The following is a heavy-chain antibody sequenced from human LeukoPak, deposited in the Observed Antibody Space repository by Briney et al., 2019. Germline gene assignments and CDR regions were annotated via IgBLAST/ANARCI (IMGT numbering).Heavy chain of an antibody. J-gene: IGHJ4*02. CDR3: AKSFILYCGGDCYYEY. D-gene: IGHD2-21*01. V-gene: IGHV3-33*06. CDR1: GFSFSTYG. CDR2: IWYDGTNK. Sequence: PGRSLRLSCAASGFSFSTYGMHWVRQTPGKGLEWVAIIWYDGTNKYYADSVKGRFTISRDNSKNTLYLQMNSLRAEDTAVYYCAKSFILYCGGDCYYEYWGQGTLVTVSS.